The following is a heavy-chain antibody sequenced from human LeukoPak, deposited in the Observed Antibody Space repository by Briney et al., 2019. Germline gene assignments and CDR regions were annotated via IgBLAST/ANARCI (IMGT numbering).Heavy chain of an antibody. D-gene: IGHD5-12*01. J-gene: IGHJ3*02. CDR3: ARDFVDNDAFDI. Sequence: SETLSLTCTVSGGSISSGGYYWSWIRQHPGKGLEWIGYIYYSGSTYYNPFLKSRVTISVDTSKNQFSLKLSSVTAADTAVYYCARDFVDNDAFDIWGQGTMVTVSS. CDR1: GGSISSGGYY. V-gene: IGHV4-31*03. CDR2: IYYSGST.